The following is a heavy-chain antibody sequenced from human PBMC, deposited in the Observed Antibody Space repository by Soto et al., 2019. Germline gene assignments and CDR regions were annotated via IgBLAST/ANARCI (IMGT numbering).Heavy chain of an antibody. V-gene: IGHV3-13*05. Sequence: PGGSLRLSCAASGFTFSRFDLHWVRQVTGKRLEWVSGIGTSGDPYYAVSVKGRFTVSRDNAKNSIFLEMNSLRAGDTAVYFCARAVTGYGGYYFDYWGQGALVTVSS. J-gene: IGHJ4*02. D-gene: IGHD4-17*01. CDR3: ARAVTGYGGYYFDY. CDR1: GFTFSRFD. CDR2: IGTSGDP.